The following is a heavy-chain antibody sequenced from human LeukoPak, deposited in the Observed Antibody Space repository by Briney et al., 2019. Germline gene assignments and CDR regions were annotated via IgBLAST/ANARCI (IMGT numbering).Heavy chain of an antibody. CDR2: IRHDGNKK. V-gene: IGHV3-30*02. J-gene: IGHJ4*02. CDR1: GYTFTSYY. D-gene: IGHD6-19*01. CDR3: ARDMAVAGTFYYFDY. Sequence: SCKASGYTFTSYYMHWVRQAPGKGLEWVAFIRHDGNKKYLPDSMKGRFSVSRDNSNNTLYLQMNSLKAEDTAVYYCARDMAVAGTFYYFDYWGQGTLVTVSS.